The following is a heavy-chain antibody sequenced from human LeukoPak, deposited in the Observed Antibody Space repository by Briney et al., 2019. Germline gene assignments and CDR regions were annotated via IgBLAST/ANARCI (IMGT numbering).Heavy chain of an antibody. D-gene: IGHD3-3*01. CDR2: INPNSGGT. CDR1: GYTFTGYY. CDR3: ARDHHVLRFLEVAGLDP. J-gene: IGHJ5*02. V-gene: IGHV1-2*02. Sequence: ASVKVSCKASGYTFTGYYMHWVRQAPGQGLEWMGWINPNSGGTDYAQKFQGRVTMTRDTSISTAYMELSRLRSDDTAVYYCARDHHVLRFLEVAGLDPWGQEPWSPSPQ.